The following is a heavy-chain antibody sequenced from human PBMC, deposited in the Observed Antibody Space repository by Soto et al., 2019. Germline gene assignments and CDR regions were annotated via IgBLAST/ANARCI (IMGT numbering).Heavy chain of an antibody. J-gene: IGHJ5*02. CDR1: GGSFSGYY. CDR2: INHSGST. Sequence: QVQLQQWGAGLLKPSETLSLTCAVYGGSFSGYYWSWIRQPPGKGLEWIGEINHSGSTNYNPSLKRRFTISVDTSKNQFSLKLSSVTAADTAVYYCARRGIVAPNNWFDPWGQGTLVTVSS. CDR3: ARRGIVAPNNWFDP. D-gene: IGHD5-12*01. V-gene: IGHV4-34*01.